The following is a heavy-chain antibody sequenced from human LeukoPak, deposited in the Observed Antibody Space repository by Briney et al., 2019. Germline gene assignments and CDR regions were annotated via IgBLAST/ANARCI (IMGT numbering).Heavy chain of an antibody. V-gene: IGHV4-59*01. Sequence: PSETLSLTCTVSGGSISSYCWSWIRQPAGKGLEWIGYIYYSGSTNYNPSLKSRVTISVDTSKNQFSLKLSSVTAADTAVYYCARLLGGFGELRQFDPWGQGTLVTVSS. D-gene: IGHD3-10*01. CDR1: GGSISSYC. CDR3: ARLLGGFGELRQFDP. J-gene: IGHJ5*02. CDR2: IYYSGST.